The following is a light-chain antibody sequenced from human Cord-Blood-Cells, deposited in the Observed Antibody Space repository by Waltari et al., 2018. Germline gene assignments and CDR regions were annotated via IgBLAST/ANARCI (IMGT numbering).Light chain of an antibody. V-gene: IGLV2-23*01. CDR3: CSYAGRSTWV. CDR1: SSDVGSYNL. CDR2: EGS. Sequence: QSALTQPASVSGSPGQSITISRTGTSSDVGSYNLVSWYQQHPAKAPKLMIYEGSKRSSGVSKRFSGSKSGNTASLTISGLQAEDEDDYSCCSYAGRSTWVFGGGTKLTVL. J-gene: IGLJ3*02.